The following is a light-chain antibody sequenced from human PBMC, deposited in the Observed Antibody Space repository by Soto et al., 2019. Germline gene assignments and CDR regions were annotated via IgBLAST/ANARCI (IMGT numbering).Light chain of an antibody. V-gene: IGKV1-27*01. J-gene: IGKJ4*01. CDR1: QGIAPY. CDR2: ATS. Sequence: DVQMTQSPSSLSAFVGDRVTITCRASQGIAPYLAWFQQKPGKVPKLLIYATSTLQSGVPSRFSGSGSGTDFTLTINSQQPEDVGTYYCQKYNSAPLTSGGGTKVEIK. CDR3: QKYNSAPLT.